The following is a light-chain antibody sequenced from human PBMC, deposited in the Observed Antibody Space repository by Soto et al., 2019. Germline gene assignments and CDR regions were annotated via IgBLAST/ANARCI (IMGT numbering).Light chain of an antibody. V-gene: IGKV3-15*01. Sequence: EIVMTQSPATLSVSPGERATLSCRASQSVSSNLAWYQQKPGQAPRLLIYGASTRATGIPARFSGSGSGTEFTLTISSLQSEDFAVYYCQQRCDWPPGFTFGPGTKVDIK. J-gene: IGKJ3*01. CDR3: QQRCDWPPGFT. CDR2: GAS. CDR1: QSVSSN.